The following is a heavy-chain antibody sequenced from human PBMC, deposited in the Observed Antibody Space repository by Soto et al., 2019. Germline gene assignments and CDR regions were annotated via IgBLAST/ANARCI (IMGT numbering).Heavy chain of an antibody. V-gene: IGHV3-33*01. D-gene: IGHD3-16*01. Sequence: QVQLVESGGGVVQPGRSLRLSCEASGFTFSSYGMHWVRQAPGKGLEWVAVIWGDGSNKYYADSVKGRFTISRDNSKNTLYLQRNSLRAEDTAVYYCARAMGVMDGMDVWGQGTTGNVSS. CDR3: ARAMGVMDGMDV. CDR2: IWGDGSNK. J-gene: IGHJ6*02. CDR1: GFTFSSYG.